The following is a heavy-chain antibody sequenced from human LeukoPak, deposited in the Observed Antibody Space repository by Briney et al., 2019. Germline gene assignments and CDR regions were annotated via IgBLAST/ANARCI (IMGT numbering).Heavy chain of an antibody. D-gene: IGHD3-3*01. CDR2: ISYDGNNK. CDR1: GFTFSACA. V-gene: IGHV3-30*01. J-gene: IGHJ4*02. Sequence: PGGSLRLSCAASGFTFSACAMHWVRQAPGKGLEWVAVISYDGNNKYYADSVKGRFTISRDNSKYTLYLQMNSLRVEDTAMYYCASGGFYDFWSGYYTPFDYWGQGTLVTVSS. CDR3: ASGGFYDFWSGYYTPFDY.